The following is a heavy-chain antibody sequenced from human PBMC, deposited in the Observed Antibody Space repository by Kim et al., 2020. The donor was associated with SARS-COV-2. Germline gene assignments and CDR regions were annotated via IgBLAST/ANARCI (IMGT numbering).Heavy chain of an antibody. V-gene: IGHV1-58*01. CDR2: IVVGSGNT. J-gene: IGHJ4*02. CDR3: AAEGSSWFRFGGY. Sequence: SVKVSCKASGFTFTSSAVQWVRQARGQRLEWIGWIVVGSGNTNYAQKFQERVTITRDMSTSTAYMELSSLRSEDTAVYYCAAEGSSWFRFGGYWGQGTLVTVSS. D-gene: IGHD6-13*01. CDR1: GFTFTSSA.